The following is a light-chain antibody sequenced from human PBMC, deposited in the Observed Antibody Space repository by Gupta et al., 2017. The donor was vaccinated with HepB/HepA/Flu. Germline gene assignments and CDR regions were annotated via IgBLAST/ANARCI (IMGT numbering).Light chain of an antibody. CDR1: SSNVGRNN. J-gene: IGLJ2*01. CDR2: YNG. V-gene: IGLV1-44*01. Sequence: QSVLTQPMSVSGPPGQRVTISCSGSSSNVGRNNVNWYQQFPGRAPRLLIYYNGERPSGVPDRISGSKSGTSASLAISGLQSEDEADYYCAAWDSSLNAVVFGGGTKLTVL. CDR3: AAWDSSLNAVV.